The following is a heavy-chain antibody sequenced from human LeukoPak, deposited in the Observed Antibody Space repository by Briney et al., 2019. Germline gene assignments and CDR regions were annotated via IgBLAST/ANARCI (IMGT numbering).Heavy chain of an antibody. Sequence: PGGSLRLSCAASGFTFSNYSMNWVRQAPGKGLEWVSYISRSSSTIYYADSVKGRFTISRDNAKNSLYPQMNSLRAEDTAVYYCARAKRNGFDIWGQGTMVTVSS. J-gene: IGHJ3*02. CDR3: ARAKRNGFDI. V-gene: IGHV3-48*01. CDR1: GFTFSNYS. CDR2: ISRSSSTI.